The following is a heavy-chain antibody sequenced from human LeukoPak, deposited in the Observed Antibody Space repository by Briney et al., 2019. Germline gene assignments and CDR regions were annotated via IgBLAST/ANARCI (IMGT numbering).Heavy chain of an antibody. V-gene: IGHV3-23*01. CDR1: GFTFTNCA. CDR3: AKGRDSTSCYDN. D-gene: IGHD2-2*01. Sequence: GGSLRLSCAASGFTFTNCAMSWVRQAPGKGLEWVSAISGSGGGTYYADSVKGRFTISRDNSKNMLFLQMNSLRAEETAVYYCAKGRDSTSCYDNWGQGTLVTVSS. J-gene: IGHJ4*02. CDR2: ISGSGGGT.